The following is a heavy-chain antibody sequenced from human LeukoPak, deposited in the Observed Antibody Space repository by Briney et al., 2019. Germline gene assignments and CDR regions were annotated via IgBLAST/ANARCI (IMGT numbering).Heavy chain of an antibody. J-gene: IGHJ4*02. CDR1: GFTFSSYS. Sequence: GGSLRLSCAASGFTFSSYSMNWVRQAPGKGLEWVSSISSSSSYIYYADSVKGRFAISRDNAKNSLCLQMNSLRAEDTAVYYCARHVVAVGFDYWGQGTLVTVSS. V-gene: IGHV3-21*01. CDR3: ARHVVAVGFDY. D-gene: IGHD3-22*01. CDR2: ISSSSSYI.